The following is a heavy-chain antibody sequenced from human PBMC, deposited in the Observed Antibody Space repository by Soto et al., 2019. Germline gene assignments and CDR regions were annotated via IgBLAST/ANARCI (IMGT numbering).Heavy chain of an antibody. CDR2: IFTGSST. V-gene: IGHV3-53*04. CDR3: ASDRYSSVWIDAFDI. J-gene: IGHJ3*02. CDR1: GFTVSSHY. D-gene: IGHD6-19*01. Sequence: EVQVVESGGGLVPPGGSLRLSGAASGFTVSSHYMSWVRQAPGKGLEWVSVIFTGSSTYYADSVKARFTISRTSSKNTVYLQLNSLRAEDTAGYYCASDRYSSVWIDAFDIWGHGTMFTV.